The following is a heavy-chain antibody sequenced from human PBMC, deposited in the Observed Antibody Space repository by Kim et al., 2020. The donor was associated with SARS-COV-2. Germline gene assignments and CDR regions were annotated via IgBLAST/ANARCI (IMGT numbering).Heavy chain of an antibody. D-gene: IGHD3-10*01. CDR2: IYYSGST. CDR3: ARAFIGFGEVCFDY. J-gene: IGHJ4*02. CDR1: GGSISSYY. Sequence: SETLSLTCTVSGGSISSYYWSWIRQPPGKGLEWIGYIYYSGSTNYNPSLKSRVTISVDTSKNQYSLKLSSGTAADTAVYYCARAFIGFGEVCFDYWGQGTLVTVSS. V-gene: IGHV4-59*13.